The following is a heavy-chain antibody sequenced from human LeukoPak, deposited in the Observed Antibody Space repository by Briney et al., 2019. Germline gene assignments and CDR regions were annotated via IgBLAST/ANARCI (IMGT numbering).Heavy chain of an antibody. Sequence: SETLPLTCAGCVGSFSGYYWSWIRQPPGKGLEWIGEINHSGSTNYNPSLKSRVTISVDTSKNQYSLKLSSVTAADTTVYYCARRMKAWLQLGYFDYWGQGTLVTVSS. D-gene: IGHD5-24*01. CDR1: VGSFSGYY. V-gene: IGHV4-34*01. CDR3: ARRMKAWLQLGYFDY. J-gene: IGHJ4*02. CDR2: INHSGST.